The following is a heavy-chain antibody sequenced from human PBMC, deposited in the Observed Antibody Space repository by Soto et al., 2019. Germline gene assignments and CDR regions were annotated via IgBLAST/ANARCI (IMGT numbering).Heavy chain of an antibody. J-gene: IGHJ1*01. CDR2: IXPXXXT. V-gene: IGHV1-46*01. CDR1: GYKFTTYF. Sequence: GASVKVSCKASGYKFTTYFIHWVRQAPGQGXGWMGXIXPXXXTXYXXXLXXXXTMTIDTSTTTAYMELRSLRSEGTGVHFSVRGYCTTSPCSGDFQFWGQGTLVTVSS. CDR3: VRGYCTTSPCSGDFQF. D-gene: IGHD2-15*01.